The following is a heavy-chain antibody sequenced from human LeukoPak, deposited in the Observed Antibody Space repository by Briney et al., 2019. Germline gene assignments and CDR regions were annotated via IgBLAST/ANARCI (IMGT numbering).Heavy chain of an antibody. CDR1: GFTFSSYS. D-gene: IGHD6-13*01. CDR2: ISSSSYI. J-gene: IGHJ4*02. V-gene: IGHV3-21*01. CDR3: ARDLSIAAAGTEGPNFDY. Sequence: GGSLRLSCAASGFTFSSYSMNWVRQAPGKGLEWVSSISSSSYIYYADSVKGRFTISRDNAKNSLYLQMNSLRAEDTAVYYCARDLSIAAAGTEGPNFDYWGQGTLVTVSS.